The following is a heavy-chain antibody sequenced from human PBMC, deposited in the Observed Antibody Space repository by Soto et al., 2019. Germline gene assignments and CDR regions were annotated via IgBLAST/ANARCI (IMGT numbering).Heavy chain of an antibody. J-gene: IGHJ3*02. CDR1: GFTVSSNY. Sequence: GGSLRLSCAASGFTVSSNYMSWVRQAPGKGLEWVSVIYSGGSTYYADSVKGRFTISRDNSKNTLYLQMNSLRAEDTAVYYCASGRHSSSWYFAFDIWGQGTMVTVSS. CDR3: ASGRHSSSWYFAFDI. V-gene: IGHV3-66*01. CDR2: IYSGGST. D-gene: IGHD6-13*01.